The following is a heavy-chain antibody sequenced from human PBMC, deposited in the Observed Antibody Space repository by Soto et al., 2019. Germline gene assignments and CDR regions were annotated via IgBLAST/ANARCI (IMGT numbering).Heavy chain of an antibody. J-gene: IGHJ4*02. Sequence: QVQLQESGPGLVKPSGTLSLTCTVSGGSISSDYWNWIRQPPGKGLEWIGYIHSGGTNYNASLRSQFTISVDTSQYQFSLKFNSVTAADAAVYFCARHDGSRSTDYWGQGTVDTVSS. CDR1: GGSISSDY. D-gene: IGHD3-10*01. V-gene: IGHV4-59*08. CDR3: ARHDGSRSTDY. CDR2: IHSGGT.